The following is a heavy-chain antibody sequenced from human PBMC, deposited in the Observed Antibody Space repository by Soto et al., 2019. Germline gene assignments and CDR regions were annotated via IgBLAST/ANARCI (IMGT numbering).Heavy chain of an antibody. CDR1: GYTFTRSG. V-gene: IGHV1-18*01. CDR2: ISTYNGDT. J-gene: IGHJ6*02. Sequence: QVQLVQSGAEVKKPGASVKVSCKASGYTFTRSGISWVRQAPGQGLEWMGWISTYNGDTNYAQTFQGRVTMTTDTSTSTVHMEVRRLRSDNTAVYYCAREGEAPYYYYVMDVWGQGTPVTVSS. CDR3: AREGEAPYYYYVMDV.